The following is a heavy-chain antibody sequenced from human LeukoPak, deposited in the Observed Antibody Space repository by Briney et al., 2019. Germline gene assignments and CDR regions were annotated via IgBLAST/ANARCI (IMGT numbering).Heavy chain of an antibody. CDR3: ARRKGGVRTYYFDY. J-gene: IGHJ4*02. V-gene: IGHV4-39*02. CDR2: VYYTGST. CDR1: NGSISSPTYY. Sequence: PSETLSLTCTVSNGSISSPTYYWVWIRQPPGKGLEWIASVYYTGSTYYNSSLKSRVTIYLSTSKNHFSLKVTSVTAADTALYYCARRKGGVRTYYFDYWGQGTLVTVSS. D-gene: IGHD3-16*01.